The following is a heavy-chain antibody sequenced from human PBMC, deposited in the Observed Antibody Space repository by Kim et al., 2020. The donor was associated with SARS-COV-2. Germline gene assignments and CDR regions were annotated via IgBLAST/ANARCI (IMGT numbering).Heavy chain of an antibody. CDR2: ISSSSSYI. V-gene: IGHV3-21*01. CDR1: GFTFSSYS. J-gene: IGHJ6*02. Sequence: GGSLRLSCAASGFTFSSYSMNWVRQAPGKGLEWVSSISSSSSYIYYADSVKGRFTISRDNAKNSLYLQMNSLRAEDTAVYYCARAQGGWELLNDFNKRNYYYYGMDVWGQGTTVTVSS. D-gene: IGHD1-26*01. CDR3: ARAQGGWELLNDFNKRNYYYYGMDV.